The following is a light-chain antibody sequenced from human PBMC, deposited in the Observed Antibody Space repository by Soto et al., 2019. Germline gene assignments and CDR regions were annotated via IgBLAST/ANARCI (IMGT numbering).Light chain of an antibody. CDR2: GAS. CDR3: PQYNNWPWT. J-gene: IGKJ1*01. V-gene: IGKV3-15*01. CDR1: QSVSSN. Sequence: EIVMTQSQATLSVSPGERATLSCRASQSVSSNLAWYQQKPGQAPRLLIYGASTRATGIPARFSGSGSGTEFTRTISSLQSEDFAVYYCPQYNNWPWTFGQGTKVEIK.